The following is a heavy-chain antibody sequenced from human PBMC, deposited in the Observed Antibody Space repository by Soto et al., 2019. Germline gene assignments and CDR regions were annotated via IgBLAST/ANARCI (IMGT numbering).Heavy chain of an antibody. CDR1: GFTFDDYA. Sequence: EVQLVESGGGLVQPGRSLRLSCAASGFTFDDYAMHWVRQAPGKGLEWVSGISWNSGSIGYADSVKGRFTISRDNAKNSLYLQMNSLRAEDTALYYCAKDIAALHYYYYYGMDVWGQGTTVTVSS. CDR3: AKDIAALHYYYYYGMDV. J-gene: IGHJ6*02. CDR2: ISWNSGSI. D-gene: IGHD6-6*01. V-gene: IGHV3-9*01.